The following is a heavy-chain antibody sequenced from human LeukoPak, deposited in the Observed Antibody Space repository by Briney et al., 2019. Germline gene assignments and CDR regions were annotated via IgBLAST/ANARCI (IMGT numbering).Heavy chain of an antibody. CDR2: LWYDGSNK. J-gene: IGHJ4*02. D-gene: IGHD2-15*01. V-gene: IGHV3-33*01. Sequence: GGSLRLSCVASGFTFSSHGMHWVRQAPGKGLEWVAVLWYDGSNKYYGDSVKGRFTISRDTSRNTLYLQMNSLRVEDTAVYYCAREGGNRRFDVWGQGTLVTVSS. CDR3: AREGGNRRFDV. CDR1: GFTFSSHG.